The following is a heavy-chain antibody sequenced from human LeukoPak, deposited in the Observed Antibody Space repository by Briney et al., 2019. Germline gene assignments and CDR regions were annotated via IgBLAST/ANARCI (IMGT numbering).Heavy chain of an antibody. D-gene: IGHD1-7*01. Sequence: GRSLRLSRAASGYTFSDYGIHWVRQAPGRGLEWVALMSFDGSDKAYRDSVEGRFTISRDGSNNTVYLQMNSLRSEDTAVYYCARDLWNYYFDHWGQGTLVTVSS. CDR1: GYTFSDYG. J-gene: IGHJ4*02. CDR3: ARDLWNYYFDH. CDR2: MSFDGSDK. V-gene: IGHV3-30-3*01.